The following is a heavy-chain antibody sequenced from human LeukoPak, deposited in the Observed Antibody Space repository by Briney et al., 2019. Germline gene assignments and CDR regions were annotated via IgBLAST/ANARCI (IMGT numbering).Heavy chain of an antibody. Sequence: GGSLRLSCAASGFTFSSYEMNWVRQAPGKGLEWVSYISSSGSTIYYADSVKGRFTISRDNAKNSLYLRMNSLRAEDTAVYYCARGIGKDYYDSSVWGQGTLVTVSS. V-gene: IGHV3-48*03. J-gene: IGHJ4*02. CDR1: GFTFSSYE. CDR2: ISSSGSTI. CDR3: ARGIGKDYYDSSV. D-gene: IGHD3-22*01.